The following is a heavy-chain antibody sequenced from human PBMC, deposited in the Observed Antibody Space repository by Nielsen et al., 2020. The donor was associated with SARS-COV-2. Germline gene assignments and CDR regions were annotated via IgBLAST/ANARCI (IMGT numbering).Heavy chain of an antibody. CDR1: GGSFSDYY. CDR2: ISHGGST. V-gene: IGHV4-34*01. J-gene: IGHJ6*02. CDR3: ARERVGGITIFGVVTRYGMDV. D-gene: IGHD3-3*01. Sequence: SETLSLTCAVYGGSFSDYYWTWIRQPPGKGLEWIGEISHGGSTRYNPSLKSRVTISEDTSKNQFSLKLRSVTAADTALYYCARERVGGITIFGVVTRYGMDVWGQGTTVTVSS.